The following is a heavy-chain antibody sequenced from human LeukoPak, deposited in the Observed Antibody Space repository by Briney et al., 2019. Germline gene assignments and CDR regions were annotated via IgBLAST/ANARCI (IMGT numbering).Heavy chain of an antibody. CDR3: ARVVPAAGGMDV. J-gene: IGHJ6*02. CDR2: IYYSGSP. V-gene: IGHV4-59*01. D-gene: IGHD2-2*01. Sequence: PAETLSLTCTVSGGSISSYYWTWIRQPPGKGLGCIGYIYYSGSPKYNPSLKSRVTLSVDTSKSQFSLKLSSVTTADTAVYYCARVVPAAGGMDVWGQGTTVTVSS. CDR1: GGSISSYY.